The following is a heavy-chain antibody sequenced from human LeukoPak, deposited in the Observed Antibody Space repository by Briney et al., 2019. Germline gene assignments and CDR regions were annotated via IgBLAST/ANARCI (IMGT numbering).Heavy chain of an antibody. Sequence: GGSLRLSCAASGFTFSSYAMYWVRQAPGKGLEWVAVISYDGSNNYFPDSVKGRFTISRDNSKNTLYLQMNSLRAEDTAVYYCARDGVYSSSWSLRFDIWGQGTMVTVSS. V-gene: IGHV3-30-3*01. J-gene: IGHJ3*02. D-gene: IGHD6-13*01. CDR3: ARDGVYSSSWSLRFDI. CDR1: GFTFSSYA. CDR2: ISYDGSNN.